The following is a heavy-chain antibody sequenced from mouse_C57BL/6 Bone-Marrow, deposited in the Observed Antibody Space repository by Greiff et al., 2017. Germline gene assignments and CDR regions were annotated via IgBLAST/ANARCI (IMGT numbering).Heavy chain of an antibody. Sequence: QVQLQQSGAELVRPGTSVKVSCKASGYAFTNYLIEWVKQRPGPGLEWIGVINPGSGGTNYNEKFKGKATLTADKSSSTAYMQLSSLTSEDSAVYFCAREDYDDYYAMDYWGQGTSVTVSS. V-gene: IGHV1-54*01. CDR1: GYAFTNYL. D-gene: IGHD2-4*01. J-gene: IGHJ4*01. CDR2: INPGSGGT. CDR3: AREDYDDYYAMDY.